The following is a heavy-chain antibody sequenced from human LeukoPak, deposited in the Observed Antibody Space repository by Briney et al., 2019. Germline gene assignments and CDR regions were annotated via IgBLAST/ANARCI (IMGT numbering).Heavy chain of an antibody. CDR1: GFTLSSYS. V-gene: IGHV3-21*01. Sequence: PGGSLRLSCVASGFTLSSYSMNWVRQAPGKGLEWVSSISGNKNYIYYADSVGGRFTISRDNARDSLFLQMDSLRAEDTGVYYCARDPHNPGPIDYWGQGTLVTVSS. CDR2: ISGNKNYI. CDR3: ARDPHNPGPIDY. J-gene: IGHJ4*02.